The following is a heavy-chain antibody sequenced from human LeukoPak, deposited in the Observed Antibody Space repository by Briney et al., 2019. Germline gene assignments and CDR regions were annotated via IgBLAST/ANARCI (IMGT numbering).Heavy chain of an antibody. D-gene: IGHD2-15*01. J-gene: IGHJ4*02. CDR3: ARRGSTGGYCFDY. V-gene: IGHV3-23*01. CDR1: GVTFSSFD. Sequence: GGSLRLSCAASGVTFSSFDMSWVRQAPGKGLEWVSVISGSGSSTYYAASVKGRFTISRDNSKKTLNLQTNSLGAEDTAVYYCARRGSTGGYCFDYWGQGTLVTVSS. CDR2: ISGSGSST.